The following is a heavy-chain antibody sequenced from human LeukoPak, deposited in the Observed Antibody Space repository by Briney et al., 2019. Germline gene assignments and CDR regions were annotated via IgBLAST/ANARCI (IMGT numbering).Heavy chain of an antibody. CDR2: INPNSGGT. D-gene: IGHD4-17*01. V-gene: IGHV1-2*02. Sequence: ASVKVSCKASGYTFTGYYMHWVRQAPGQGLEWMGWINPNSGGTNYAQKFQGRVTMTRDASISTAYMELSRLRSDDTAVYYCARGLTTVTTWDYWGQGTLVTVSS. CDR3: ARGLTTVTTWDY. J-gene: IGHJ4*02. CDR1: GYTFTGYY.